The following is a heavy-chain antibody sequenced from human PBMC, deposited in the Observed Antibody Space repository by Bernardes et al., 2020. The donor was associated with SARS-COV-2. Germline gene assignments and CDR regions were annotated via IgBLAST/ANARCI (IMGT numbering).Heavy chain of an antibody. Sequence: GGSLRLPWSTSGFTFSSHAITLVPQAPGKGLESVSAISGSGGTTFYADSVRGRFTIPQSNSKNSLCLLMTGLRTEDTAVYYCSKFLAGSSPHRTGAATYFAYWGKGTLVTVSS. CDR2: ISGSGGTT. V-gene: IGHV3-23*01. D-gene: IGHD2-15*01. J-gene: IGHJ4*02. CDR3: SKFLAGSSPHRTGAATYFAY. CDR1: GFTFSSHA.